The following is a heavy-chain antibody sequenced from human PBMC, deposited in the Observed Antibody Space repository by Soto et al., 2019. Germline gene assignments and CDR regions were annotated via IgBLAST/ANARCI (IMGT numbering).Heavy chain of an antibody. CDR2: IWYDGSNK. D-gene: IGHD2-15*01. CDR3: AREGPVHCSGGSCYFIYYYYGMDV. CDR1: GFTFSSYG. Sequence: GGSLRLSCAASGFTFSSYGMHWVRQAPGKGLEWVAVIWYDGSNKYYADSVKGRFTISRDNSKNTLYLQMNSLRAEDTAVYYCAREGPVHCSGGSCYFIYYYYGMDVWGQGTTVTVSS. V-gene: IGHV3-33*01. J-gene: IGHJ6*02.